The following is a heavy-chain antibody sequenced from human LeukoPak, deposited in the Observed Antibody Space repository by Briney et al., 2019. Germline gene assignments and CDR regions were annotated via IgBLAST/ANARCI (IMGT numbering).Heavy chain of an antibody. CDR2: IYYTGST. D-gene: IGHD3-22*01. J-gene: IGHJ4*02. CDR3: ARAPPAYYYDSSGYYYFDY. V-gene: IGHV4-59*08. CDR1: GGSISSYY. Sequence: SETLSLTCTVSGGSISSYYWSWIRQPPGKGLEWIGYIYYTGSTNYNPSLKSRVTISVDTSKDQFSLKLSSVTAADTAVYYCARAPPAYYYDSSGYYYFDYWGQGTLVTVSS.